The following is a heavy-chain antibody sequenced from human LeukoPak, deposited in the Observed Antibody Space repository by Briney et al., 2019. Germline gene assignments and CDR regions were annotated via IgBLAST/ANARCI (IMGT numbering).Heavy chain of an antibody. CDR2: IILILGIA. J-gene: IGHJ2*01. V-gene: IGHV1-69*04. CDR3: ARGGAVTKDYWYFDL. D-gene: IGHD4-17*01. Sequence: ASVKVSCKASGGTFSSYAISWVRQAPGQGLEWMGRIILILGIANYAQKFQGRVTITADKSTSTASMELSSLRSEDTAVYYCARGGAVTKDYWYFDLWGRGTLVTVSS. CDR1: GGTFSSYA.